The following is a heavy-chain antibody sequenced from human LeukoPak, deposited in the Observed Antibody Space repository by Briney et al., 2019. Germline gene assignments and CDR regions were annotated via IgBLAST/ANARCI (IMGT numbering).Heavy chain of an antibody. CDR2: IYPGDSDT. Sequence: GESLKISCKASGYSFTSYWIGWVRQLPGKGLEWMGIIYPGDSDTRYSPSFQGQVTISADKSSSTAYLQWSSLKASDTAMYYCARQRCSSTSCYFDAFDIWGQGTMVTVSS. V-gene: IGHV5-51*01. D-gene: IGHD2-2*01. CDR3: ARQRCSSTSCYFDAFDI. CDR1: GYSFTSYW. J-gene: IGHJ3*02.